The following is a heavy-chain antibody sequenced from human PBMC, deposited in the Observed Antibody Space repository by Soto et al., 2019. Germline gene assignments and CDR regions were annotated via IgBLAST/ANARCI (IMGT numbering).Heavy chain of an antibody. D-gene: IGHD3-22*01. J-gene: IGHJ4*02. CDR2: IYYSGST. V-gene: IGHV4-34*09. CDR3: AREGYYYDSSGYFAYD. Sequence: SETLSLTCAVYGGSFSGYYWSWIRQPPGKGLEWIGYIYYSGSTYYNPSLKSRVTISVDTSKNQFSLKLSSVTAADTAVYYCAREGYYYDSSGYFAYDWGQGTLVTSPQ. CDR1: GGSFSGYY.